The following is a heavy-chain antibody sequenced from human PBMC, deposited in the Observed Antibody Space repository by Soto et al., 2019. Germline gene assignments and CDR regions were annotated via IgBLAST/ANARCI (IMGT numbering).Heavy chain of an antibody. V-gene: IGHV3-33*01. Sequence: PGGSLRLSCAASGFTFSSYGMHWVRQAPGKGQEWVAVIWYDGSNKYYADSVKGRFTISRDNSKNTLYLQMNSLRAEDTAVYYCARMGGYDTGRYYYYGMDVWGQGTTVTLSS. CDR3: ARMGGYDTGRYYYYGMDV. CDR1: GFTFSSYG. CDR2: IWYDGSNK. D-gene: IGHD5-12*01. J-gene: IGHJ6*01.